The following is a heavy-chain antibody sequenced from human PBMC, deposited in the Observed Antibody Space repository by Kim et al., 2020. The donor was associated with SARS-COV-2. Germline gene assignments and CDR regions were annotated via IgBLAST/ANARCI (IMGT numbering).Heavy chain of an antibody. Sequence: GGSLRLSCAASGFTFSSYAMSWVRQAPGKGLEWVSAISGSGGSTYYADSVKGRFTISRDNSKNTLYLQMNSLRAEDTAVYYCAKDDIYDSSGYPDYWGQGTLVTVSS. CDR1: GFTFSSYA. D-gene: IGHD3-22*01. V-gene: IGHV3-23*01. CDR2: ISGSGGST. J-gene: IGHJ4*02. CDR3: AKDDIYDSSGYPDY.